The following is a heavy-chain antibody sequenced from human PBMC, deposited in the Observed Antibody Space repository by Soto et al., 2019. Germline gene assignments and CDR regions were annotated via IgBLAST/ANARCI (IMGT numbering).Heavy chain of an antibody. V-gene: IGHV3-23*01. CDR2: ISGSGGST. CDR3: AKAPGYGDYSAY. Sequence: PGGSLRLSCAPSGFTFSSYAMSWVRPAPGKGLEWVSAISGSGGSTYYADSVKGRFTISRDNSKNTLYLQMNSLRAEDTAVYYCAKAPGYGDYSAYWGQGTLVTVSS. CDR1: GFTFSSYA. J-gene: IGHJ4*02. D-gene: IGHD4-17*01.